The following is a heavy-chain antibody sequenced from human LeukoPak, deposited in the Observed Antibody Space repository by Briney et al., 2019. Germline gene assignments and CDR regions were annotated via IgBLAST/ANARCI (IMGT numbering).Heavy chain of an antibody. V-gene: IGHV1-69*05. Sequence: SVKVSCXASGGTFSRSAVNWVRQAPGQGLEWMGGIIPMFRTANYAQKFQGRVTITTDESTSTAYMELSSLRSEDTAVYYCARDPIDSSGDYWGQGTLVTVSS. J-gene: IGHJ4*02. CDR3: ARDPIDSSGDY. CDR2: IIPMFRTA. CDR1: GGTFSRSA. D-gene: IGHD3-22*01.